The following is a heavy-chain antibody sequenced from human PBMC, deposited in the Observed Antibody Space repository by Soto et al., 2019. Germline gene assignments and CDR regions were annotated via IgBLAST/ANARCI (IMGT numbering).Heavy chain of an antibody. CDR2: ISGSGGST. J-gene: IGHJ4*02. V-gene: IGHV3-23*01. Sequence: GGSLRLSCAASGFTFSSYAMSWVRQAPGKGLEWVSAISGSGGSTYYADSVKGRFTISRDNSKNTLYLQMNSLRAEDTAVYYCAKEAHADITGPGVLGYWGQGTLVTVSS. D-gene: IGHD2-15*01. CDR3: AKEAHADITGPGVLGY. CDR1: GFTFSSYA.